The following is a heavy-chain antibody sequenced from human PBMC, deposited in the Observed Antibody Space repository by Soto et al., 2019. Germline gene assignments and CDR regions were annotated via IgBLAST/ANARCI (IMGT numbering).Heavy chain of an antibody. Sequence: SETLSLTCAVYGGSFSGYYWSWIRQPPGKGLEWIGEINHSGSTNYNPSLKSRITISVDTSKNQFSLKLSSVTAADTAVYYCARSGYCSGGSCYGLVTAPDGMDVWGQGTTVTVSS. CDR1: GGSFSGYY. D-gene: IGHD2-15*01. CDR2: INHSGST. J-gene: IGHJ6*02. V-gene: IGHV4-34*01. CDR3: ARSGYCSGGSCYGLVTAPDGMDV.